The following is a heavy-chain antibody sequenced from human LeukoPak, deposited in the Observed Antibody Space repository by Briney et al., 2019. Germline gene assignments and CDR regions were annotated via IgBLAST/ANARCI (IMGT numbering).Heavy chain of an antibody. V-gene: IGHV3-11*01. Sequence: GGSLRLSCAASGFPFRDYCFSWVRQAPGQGPEWLSFISASGNIIHYEDSVKGRSTISRDDAKNSVFLQMDSLRTEDTALYYCARHMVITPFDSWGQGTLVTVSS. CDR2: ISASGNII. D-gene: IGHD4/OR15-4a*01. J-gene: IGHJ4*02. CDR1: GFPFRDYC. CDR3: ARHMVITPFDS.